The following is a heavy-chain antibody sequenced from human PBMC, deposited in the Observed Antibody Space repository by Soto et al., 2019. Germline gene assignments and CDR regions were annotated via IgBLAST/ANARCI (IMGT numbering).Heavy chain of an antibody. CDR1: GFTFSSYG. J-gene: IGHJ4*02. CDR3: ASSYSYGRNFDY. V-gene: IGHV3-33*01. Sequence: GGSLRLSCAASGFTFSSYGMHWVRQAPGKGLEWVAVIWYDGSNKYYADSVKGRFTISRDNSKNTLYLQMNSLRAEDTAVYYCASSYSYGRNFDYWGQGTLVTVSS. CDR2: IWYDGSNK. D-gene: IGHD5-18*01.